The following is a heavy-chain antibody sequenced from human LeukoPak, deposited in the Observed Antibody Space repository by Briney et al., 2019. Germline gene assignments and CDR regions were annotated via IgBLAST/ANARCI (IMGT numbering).Heavy chain of an antibody. Sequence: PSETLSLTCTVSGGSISSYYWSWIRQPPGKGLVWIGYISYSGTTNYNPSLKSRVTISVAPSKNQFSLKLRSVTAPDTAVYYCARDRGNYFDYWGQGTLVTVSS. CDR1: GGSISSYY. CDR3: ARDRGNYFDY. V-gene: IGHV4-59*01. J-gene: IGHJ4*02. D-gene: IGHD6-13*01. CDR2: ISYSGTT.